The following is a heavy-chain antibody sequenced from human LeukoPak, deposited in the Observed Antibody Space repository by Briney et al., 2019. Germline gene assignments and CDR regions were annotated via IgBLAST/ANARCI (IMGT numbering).Heavy chain of an antibody. CDR1: GFTFSSAA. J-gene: IGHJ4*02. D-gene: IGHD4-17*01. V-gene: IGHV3-23*01. CDR2: IIGSGGST. Sequence: GGSLRLSCAASGFTFSSAAMSWGRQAPGEGLEWVSGIIGSGGSTSYADSVKGRVTISRDTSENTVYLKMNTVSAADTAVYYCAKKLRAPGHYRLGPLDCWGGGTLVTVSS. CDR3: AKKLRAPGHYRLGPLDC.